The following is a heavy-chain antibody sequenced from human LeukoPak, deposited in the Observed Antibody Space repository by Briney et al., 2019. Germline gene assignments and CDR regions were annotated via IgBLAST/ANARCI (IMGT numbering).Heavy chain of an antibody. J-gene: IGHJ4*02. V-gene: IGHV2-5*02. Sequence: ESGPTLVNPTQTLTLTCTFSGFSLSTSGVGVGWIRQPPGKALEWLALIFWDDDKRYSPSLKSRLTITKDTSKNQVVLTMTNMDPVDTATYYCARMRIVAATRSHLDSWGQGTLVTVSS. CDR1: GFSLSTSGVG. CDR2: IFWDDDK. D-gene: IGHD1-26*01. CDR3: ARMRIVAATRSHLDS.